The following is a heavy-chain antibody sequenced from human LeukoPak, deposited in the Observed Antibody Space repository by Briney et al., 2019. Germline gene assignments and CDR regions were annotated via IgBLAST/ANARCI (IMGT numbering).Heavy chain of an antibody. Sequence: PSQTLSLTCTVSGGSISSGGYCWSWIRQHPGKGLEWIGYIYYSGSTYYNPSLKSRVTISVDTSKNQFSLKLSSVTAADTAVYYCARETGSGSGLNDAFDIWGQGSMVTVS. J-gene: IGHJ3*02. CDR3: ARETGSGSGLNDAFDI. CDR1: GGSISSGGYC. D-gene: IGHD6-19*01. CDR2: IYYSGST. V-gene: IGHV4-31*03.